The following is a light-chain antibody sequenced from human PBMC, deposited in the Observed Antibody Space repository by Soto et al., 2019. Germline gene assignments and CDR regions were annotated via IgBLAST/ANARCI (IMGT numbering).Light chain of an antibody. CDR2: WAS. Sequence: DILMTQSPDSLAVSRGERATINCKSSQSLLYSSNNKNYLAWYQQKSGQPPKLLIYWASTRDSGVPDRFSGSGSGTDFTLTIASLQAEDVAVYYCHQYYSTPITFGQGTRLENK. V-gene: IGKV4-1*01. CDR1: QSLLYSSNNKNY. J-gene: IGKJ5*01. CDR3: HQYYSTPIT.